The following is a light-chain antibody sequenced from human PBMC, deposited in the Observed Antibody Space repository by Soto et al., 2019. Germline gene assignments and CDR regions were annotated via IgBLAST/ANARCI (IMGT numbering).Light chain of an antibody. CDR2: EGR. CDR3: CSYAGIRNSGV. CDR1: SGDIGTYSL. J-gene: IGLJ3*02. Sequence: QSALTQPASVSGSPGQSISISCSGASGDIGTYSLVSWYQQHPGNSPKLLIYEGRRRPSGVSDRFSGSTSDNAASLTISGLQADDEADYFCCSYAGIRNSGVFGGGTKVTVL. V-gene: IGLV2-23*01.